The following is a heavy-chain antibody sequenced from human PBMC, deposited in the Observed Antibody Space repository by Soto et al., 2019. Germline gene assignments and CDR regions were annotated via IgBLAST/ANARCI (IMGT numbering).Heavy chain of an antibody. CDR2: IYYSGST. J-gene: IGHJ6*02. Sequence: TLSLTCTVSVVSISSGGYYWSWIRQHPGKGLEWIGYIYYSGSTYYNPSLKSRVNISVDTSKNQFSLKLSSVTAADTAVYYCARDKIPGLLDYYYGMDVWGQGTTVTVSS. CDR3: ARDKIPGLLDYYYGMDV. D-gene: IGHD1-26*01. CDR1: VVSISSGGYY. V-gene: IGHV4-31*02.